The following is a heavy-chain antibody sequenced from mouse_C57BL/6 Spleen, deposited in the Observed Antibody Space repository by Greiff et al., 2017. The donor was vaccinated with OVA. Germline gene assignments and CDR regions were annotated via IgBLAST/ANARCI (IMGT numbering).Heavy chain of an antibody. CDR1: GYTFTSYW. D-gene: IGHD3-2*02. J-gene: IGHJ4*01. Sequence: QVHVKQSGAELAKPGASVKLSCKASGYTFTSYWMHWVKQRPGQGLEWIGYINPSSGYTKYNQKFKDKATLTADKSSSTAYMQLSSLTYEDSAVYYCARDSSTYYYAMDYWGQGTSVTVSS. CDR3: ARDSSTYYYAMDY. V-gene: IGHV1-7*01. CDR2: INPSSGYT.